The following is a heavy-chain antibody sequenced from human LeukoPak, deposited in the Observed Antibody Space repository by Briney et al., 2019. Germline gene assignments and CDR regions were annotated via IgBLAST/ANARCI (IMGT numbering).Heavy chain of an antibody. J-gene: IGHJ4*02. CDR2: IKPDGSEK. CDR1: GFTFSSYA. Sequence: GGSLRLSCAASGFTFSSYAMSWVRQAPGKGLEWVAKIKPDGSEKDHVDSVKGRFTISRDNAKNSLYLQLNSLRAEGTAVYYCARSRFYFDYWGQGTLVTVSS. V-gene: IGHV3-7*01. CDR3: ARSRFYFDY.